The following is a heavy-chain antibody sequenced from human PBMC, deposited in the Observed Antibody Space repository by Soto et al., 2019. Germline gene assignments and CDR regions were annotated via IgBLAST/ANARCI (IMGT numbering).Heavy chain of an antibody. CDR2: ISSSSSYI. Sequence: GGSLRLSCAASGFTFSSYSMNWVRQAPGKGLEWVSSISSSSSYIYYADSVKGRFTISRDNAKNSLYLQMNSLRAEDTAVYYCARDFWSGYRSYYYMDVWGKGTTVTVSS. D-gene: IGHD3-3*01. CDR1: GFTFSSYS. CDR3: ARDFWSGYRSYYYMDV. V-gene: IGHV3-21*01. J-gene: IGHJ6*03.